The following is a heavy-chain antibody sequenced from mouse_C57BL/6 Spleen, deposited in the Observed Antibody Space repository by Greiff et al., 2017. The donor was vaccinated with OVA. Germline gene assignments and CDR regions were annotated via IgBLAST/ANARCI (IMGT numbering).Heavy chain of an antibody. Sequence: VQLKESVAELVRPGASVKLSCTASGFNIKNTYMHWVKQRPEQGLEWIGRIDPANGNTKYAPKFQGKATITADTSSNTAYLQLSSLTSEDTAIYYCDRRSSITTVVATPVDYWGQGTTLTVSS. V-gene: IGHV14-3*01. D-gene: IGHD1-1*01. CDR1: GFNIKNTY. CDR3: DRRSSITTVVATPVDY. J-gene: IGHJ2*01. CDR2: IDPANGNT.